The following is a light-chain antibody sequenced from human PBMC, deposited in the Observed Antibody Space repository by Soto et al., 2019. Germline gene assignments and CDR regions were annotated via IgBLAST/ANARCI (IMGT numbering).Light chain of an antibody. CDR1: QSVSSN. V-gene: IGKV3-15*01. CDR2: VAS. CDR3: QQYNQRPLS. J-gene: IGKJ4*01. Sequence: EIVMTQSPATLSVSPGERATLSCRASQSVSSNLAWYQQKPGQAPRRLICVASTRANGIPARLSGSGSGTDFTPTIRCLQSPDFAVYDCQQYNQRPLSFGGETTVDIK.